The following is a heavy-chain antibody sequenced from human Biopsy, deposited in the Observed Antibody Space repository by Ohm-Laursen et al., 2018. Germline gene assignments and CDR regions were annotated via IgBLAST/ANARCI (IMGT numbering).Heavy chain of an antibody. CDR1: GDPIRSYY. CDR2: VYFTGST. Sequence: GTLSLTCTVSGDPIRSYYWSWIRQTPEKGLEWIGHVYFTGSTNFNPSLKSRVTISVDTSRARFSLTLSSVTAADTAIYYCARDRRGDSYMDVWGQGTTVTVSS. CDR3: ARDRRGDSYMDV. V-gene: IGHV4-59*01. J-gene: IGHJ6*02. D-gene: IGHD2-15*01.